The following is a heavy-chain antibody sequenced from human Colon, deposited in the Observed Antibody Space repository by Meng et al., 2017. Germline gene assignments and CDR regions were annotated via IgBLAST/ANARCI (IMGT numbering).Heavy chain of an antibody. CDR2: NYYSGST. CDR3: ARGASDYDFDY. Sequence: EACPGRVGASETPPLTCTLSGGSVSSGVYYWSWSRQAPGKGLEWIGYNYYSGSTNYNPSLKSRVTISVDTSKNQFSLRLSCVTAEDTAVYYCARGASDYDFDYWGQGTLVTVSS. D-gene: IGHD3-22*01. CDR1: GGSVSSGVYY. J-gene: IGHJ4*02. V-gene: IGHV4-61*08.